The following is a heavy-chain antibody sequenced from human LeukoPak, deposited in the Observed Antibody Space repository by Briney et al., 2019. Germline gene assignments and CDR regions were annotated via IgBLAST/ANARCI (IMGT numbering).Heavy chain of an antibody. D-gene: IGHD1-26*01. V-gene: IGHV4-34*01. J-gene: IGHJ6*03. CDR1: GGSFSGYY. Sequence: SETLSLTCAVYGGSFSGYYWSWIRQPPGKGLEWIGEINHSGSTNYNPSLKSRVTISVDTSKNQLSLKLSSVTAADTAVYYCTRRSRYYYYYYMDVWGKGTTVTVSS. CDR2: INHSGST. CDR3: TRRSRYYYYYYMDV.